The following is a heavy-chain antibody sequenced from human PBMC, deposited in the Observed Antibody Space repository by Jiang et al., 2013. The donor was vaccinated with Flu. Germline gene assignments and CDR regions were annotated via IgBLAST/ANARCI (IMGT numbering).Heavy chain of an antibody. Sequence: KPTQTLTLTCTFSGFSLSTSGVGVGWIRQPPGKALEWLALIYWNDDKRYSPSLKSRLTITKDTSKNQVVLTMTNMDPVDTATYYCAHSPWAPYSSSADYWGQGTLVTVSS. V-gene: IGHV2-5*01. CDR1: GFSLSTSGVG. CDR3: AHSPWAPYSSSADY. J-gene: IGHJ4*02. CDR2: IYWNDDK. D-gene: IGHD6-13*01.